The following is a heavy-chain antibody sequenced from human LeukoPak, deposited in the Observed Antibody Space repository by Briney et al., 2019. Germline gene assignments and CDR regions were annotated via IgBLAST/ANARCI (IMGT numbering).Heavy chain of an antibody. V-gene: IGHV5-51*01. D-gene: IGHD2-8*01. CDR3: ARMKCGLGNGVCQEGFDI. CDR2: IYPGDSDT. CDR1: GYSFTSYW. Sequence: HGESLKIPCKGSGYSFTSYWIGWVRQMPGKGLEWMGIIYPGDSDTRYSPSFQGQVTISADKSISTAYLQWSSLKASDTAMYYCARMKCGLGNGVCQEGFDIWGQGTMVTVSS. J-gene: IGHJ3*02.